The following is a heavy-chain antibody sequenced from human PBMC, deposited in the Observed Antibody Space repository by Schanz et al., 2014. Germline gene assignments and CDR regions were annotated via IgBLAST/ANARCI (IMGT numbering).Heavy chain of an antibody. CDR2: VPIDGSQK. CDR3: ARESANDIVLVPGAVFDH. D-gene: IGHD2-2*01. V-gene: IGHV3-30*04. J-gene: IGHJ4*02. CDR1: GFTFSSYA. Sequence: QVQLVESGGGVVQPGRSLRLSCAASGFTFSSYALHWVRQAPGKGLEWVAFVPIDGSQKFYADSVKGRFTISRDKSKNTVYLQMNSLRPGDTAVYYCARESANDIVLVPGAVFDHWGQGILVTVSS.